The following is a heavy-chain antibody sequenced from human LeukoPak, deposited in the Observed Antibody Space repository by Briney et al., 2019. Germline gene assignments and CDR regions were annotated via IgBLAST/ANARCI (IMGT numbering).Heavy chain of an antibody. V-gene: IGHV3-23*01. CDR2: ISGSGGST. CDR1: GFTFSSYA. Sequence: GGSLRLSCAASGFTFSSYAMSWVRQAPGKGLEWVSAISGSGGSTYYADSVKGRFTISRDNSKNTLYLQMNSLRAEDMAVYYCAKEGIQISSGWSNFDYWGQGTLVTVSS. D-gene: IGHD6-19*01. CDR3: AKEGIQISSGWSNFDY. J-gene: IGHJ4*02.